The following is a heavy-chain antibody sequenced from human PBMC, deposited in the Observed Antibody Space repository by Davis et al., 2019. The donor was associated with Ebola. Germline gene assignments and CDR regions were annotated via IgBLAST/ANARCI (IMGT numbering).Heavy chain of an antibody. Sequence: GESLKISCEASGFTFKSYGLHWVRQAPGKGLEWVSTISGSVGNIYYVDSVQGRFVISRDNSRNIVYLQMNSLRVDDTAVYYCVKDGSSGTWDSWGQGTLVTVSS. CDR2: ISGSVGNI. D-gene: IGHD6-19*01. J-gene: IGHJ5*01. CDR1: GFTFKSYG. V-gene: IGHV3-23*01. CDR3: VKDGSSGTWDS.